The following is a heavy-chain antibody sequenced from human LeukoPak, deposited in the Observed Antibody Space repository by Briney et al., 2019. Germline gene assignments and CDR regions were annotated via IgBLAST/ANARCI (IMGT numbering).Heavy chain of an antibody. CDR2: IKQDGSEK. V-gene: IGHV3-7*04. CDR1: GFTFSSYW. Sequence: WGSLRLSCAASGFTFSSYWMSWVRQAPGKGLEWVANIKQDGSEKYYVDSVKGRFTISRDNAKNSLYLQMNSLRAEDTAVYYCARSAVAGTGSFDYWGQGTLVTVSS. D-gene: IGHD6-19*01. J-gene: IGHJ4*02. CDR3: ARSAVAGTGSFDY.